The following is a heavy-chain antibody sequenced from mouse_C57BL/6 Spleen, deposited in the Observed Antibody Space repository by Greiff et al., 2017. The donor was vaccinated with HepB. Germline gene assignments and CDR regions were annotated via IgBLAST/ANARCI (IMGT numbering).Heavy chain of an antibody. J-gene: IGHJ2*01. CDR1: GFTFSSYA. Sequence: EVQRVESGGGLVKPGGSLKLSCAASGFTFSSYAMSWVRQTPEKRLEWVATISDGGSYTYYPDNVKGRFTISRDNAKNNLYLQMSHLKSEDTAMYYCARKGNGYYVYFDYWGQGTTLTVSS. D-gene: IGHD2-3*01. CDR2: ISDGGSYT. V-gene: IGHV5-4*01. CDR3: ARKGNGYYVYFDY.